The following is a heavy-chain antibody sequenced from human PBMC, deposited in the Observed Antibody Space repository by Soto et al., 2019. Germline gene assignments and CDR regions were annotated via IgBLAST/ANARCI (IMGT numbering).Heavy chain of an antibody. J-gene: IGHJ5*02. Sequence: SETLSLTCTVSGGSISSYYWSWIRQPPGKGLEWIGYIYYSGSTNYNPSLKSRVTISVDTSKNQFSLKLSSVTAADTAVYYCARHDYDFWSGPPTPWFDPRGQGTLVTVSS. CDR2: IYYSGST. CDR3: ARHDYDFWSGPPTPWFDP. V-gene: IGHV4-59*08. CDR1: GGSISSYY. D-gene: IGHD3-3*01.